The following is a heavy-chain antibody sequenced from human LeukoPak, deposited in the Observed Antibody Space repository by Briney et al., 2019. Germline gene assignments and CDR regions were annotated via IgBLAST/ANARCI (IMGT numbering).Heavy chain of an antibody. CDR3: AREGDYAKAFDY. CDR1: GGSISSGGYY. D-gene: IGHD4-17*01. Sequence: SETLSLTCTVSGGSISSGGYYWSWIRQHPGKGLEWIGYIYYSGSTYYNPSLKSRVTISVDTSKNQFSLKLSSVTAADTAVYYCAREGDYAKAFDYWGQGTLVTVSS. CDR2: IYYSGST. J-gene: IGHJ4*02. V-gene: IGHV4-31*03.